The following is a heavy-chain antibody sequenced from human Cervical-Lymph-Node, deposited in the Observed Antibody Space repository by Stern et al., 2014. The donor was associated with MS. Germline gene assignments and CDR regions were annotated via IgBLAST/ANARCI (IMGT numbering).Heavy chain of an antibody. CDR2: VIPIFGTA. J-gene: IGHJ4*02. V-gene: IGHV1-69*01. CDR1: GGTFSSYA. D-gene: IGHD3-22*01. CDR3: ARDVSDSSVTDY. Sequence: QVQLVESGAEVKKPGSSVKVSCKASGGTFSSYAISWVRQAPGQGLEWMGGVIPIFGTANYAQKFQGRVTIAADESTSTAYMELSSLRSEDTAVYYCARDVSDSSVTDYWGQGTLVTVSS.